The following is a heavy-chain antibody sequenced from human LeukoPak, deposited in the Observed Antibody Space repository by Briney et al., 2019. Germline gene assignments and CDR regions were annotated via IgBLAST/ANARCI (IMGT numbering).Heavy chain of an antibody. CDR2: ISWNSGSI. J-gene: IGHJ3*02. D-gene: IGHD3-10*01. Sequence: GGSLRLSCVVSGFTLSSYAMSWVRQAPGKGLEWVSGISWNSGSIGYADSVKGRFTISRDNAKNSLYLQMNSLRAEDTALYYCAKAEGSGSYYNAFDIWGQGTMVTVSS. CDR1: GFTLSSYA. V-gene: IGHV3-9*01. CDR3: AKAEGSGSYYNAFDI.